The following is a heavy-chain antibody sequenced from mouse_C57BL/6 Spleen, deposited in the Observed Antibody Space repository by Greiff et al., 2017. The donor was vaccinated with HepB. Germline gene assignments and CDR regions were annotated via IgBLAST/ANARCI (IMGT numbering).Heavy chain of an antibody. V-gene: IGHV5-16*01. CDR3: ARRAYSAMDY. CDR1: GFTFSDYY. J-gene: IGHJ4*01. D-gene: IGHD1-1*01. CDR2: INYDGSST. Sequence: EVMLVESEGGLVQPGSSMKLSCTASGFTFSDYYMAWVRQVPEKGLEWVANINYDGSSTYYLDSLKSRFIISRDNAKNILYLQMNSLKSEDTATYYCARRAYSAMDYWGQGTSVTVSS.